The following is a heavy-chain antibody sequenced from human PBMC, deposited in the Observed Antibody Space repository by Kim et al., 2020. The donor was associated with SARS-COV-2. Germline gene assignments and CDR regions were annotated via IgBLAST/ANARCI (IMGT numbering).Heavy chain of an antibody. J-gene: IGHJ6*02. CDR3: ATDPLKNPVSFGYYYYYGMDV. CDR2: IYYSGST. V-gene: IGHV4-31*03. Sequence: SETLSLTCTVSGGSISSGGYYWSWIRQHPGKGLEWIGYIYYSGSTYYNPSLKSRVTLSVDTSKNQFSLKLSYVTAADTAVYYCATDPLKNPVSFGYYYYYGMDVWGQGTTVTVSS. D-gene: IGHD3-3*01. CDR1: GGSISSGGYY.